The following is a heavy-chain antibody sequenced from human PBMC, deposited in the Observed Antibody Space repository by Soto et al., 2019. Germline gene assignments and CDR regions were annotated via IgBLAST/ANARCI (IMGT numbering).Heavy chain of an antibody. CDR1: GFTFSSYP. J-gene: IGHJ3*02. CDR2: ISSIDGST. V-gene: IGHV3-23*01. CDR3: VKDRDIVVVVAAIRGAFDI. D-gene: IGHD2-15*01. Sequence: GGSLRLSCATSGFTFSSYPMTWVRQAPGKGLQWVSTISSIDGSTYYADSVKGRFTISRDISTNTLYLQMNSLRAEDTAVYYCVKDRDIVVVVAAIRGAFDIWGQGTMVTVSS.